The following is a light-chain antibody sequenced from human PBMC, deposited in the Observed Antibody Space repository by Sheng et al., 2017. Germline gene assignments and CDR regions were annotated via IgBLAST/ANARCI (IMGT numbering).Light chain of an antibody. CDR2: APS. V-gene: IGKV1-NL1*01. J-gene: IGKJ4*01. Sequence: DIEMTQSPSSLSASVGDRVTITCRASQGISDSLAWYQQNPGNAPRLLLYAPSRLETGVPSRFSGSGSGTDYTLTITSLQPEDFATYFCQQYFSVPFTFGGGPKWSSN. CDR1: QGISDS. CDR3: QQYFSVPFT.